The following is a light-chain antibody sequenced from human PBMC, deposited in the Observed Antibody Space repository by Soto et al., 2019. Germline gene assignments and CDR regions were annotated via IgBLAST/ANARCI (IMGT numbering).Light chain of an antibody. CDR2: DVS. J-gene: IGLJ1*01. CDR1: SSDVGGYNY. CDR3: SSYTSSSFYV. Sequence: QSALTQPASVSGSPGQSITISCTGTSSDVGGYNYVSWYQQHPGKAPKLMIYDVSNRPPGVSTRFSGSKSGNTASLTISGRQSEDEADYYFSSYTSSSFYVFGTGTKLTVL. V-gene: IGLV2-14*01.